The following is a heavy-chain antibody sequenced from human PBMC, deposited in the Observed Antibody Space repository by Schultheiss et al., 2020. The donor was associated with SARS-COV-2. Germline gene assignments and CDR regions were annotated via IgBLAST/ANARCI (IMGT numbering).Heavy chain of an antibody. V-gene: IGHV3-11*06. CDR1: GFTFSDYY. J-gene: IGHJ4*02. CDR2: ILSSGSYT. CDR3: ARDRDIVVVPAAIGY. Sequence: GGSLRLSCAASGFTFSDYYMSWIRQAPGKGLEWVSHILSSGSYTNYADSVKGRFTISRDNAKNSLYLQMNSLRAEDTAVYYCARDRDIVVVPAAIGYWGQGTLVTVSS. D-gene: IGHD2-2*01.